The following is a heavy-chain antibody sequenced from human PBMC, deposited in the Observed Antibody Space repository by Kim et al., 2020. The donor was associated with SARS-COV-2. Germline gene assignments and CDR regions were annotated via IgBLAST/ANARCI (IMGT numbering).Heavy chain of an antibody. D-gene: IGHD5-12*01. J-gene: IGHJ4*02. CDR3: ARSGVGGWLQRFDY. Sequence: SETLSLTCTVSGGSISSYYWSWIRQPPGKGLEWIGYIYYSGSTNYNPSLKRRVTITVDTSKNQFSLKLSSVTAADTAVYYCARSGVGGWLQRFDYWGQGTLVTVSS. CDR1: GGSISSYY. V-gene: IGHV4-59*01. CDR2: IYYSGST.